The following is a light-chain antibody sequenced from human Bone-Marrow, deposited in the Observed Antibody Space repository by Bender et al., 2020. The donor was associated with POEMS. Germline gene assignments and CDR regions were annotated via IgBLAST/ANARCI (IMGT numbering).Light chain of an antibody. CDR1: SSDVGNDDL. CDR3: CSYAGSSTYV. V-gene: IGLV2-23*01. J-gene: IGLJ1*01. Sequence: QSALTQPASVSGSPGQSITISCTGTSSDVGNDDLVSWYQQHPGKAPKLMIFESTKRPSGISNRFSGSKSGNVASLAISGLQAEDEADYYCCSYAGSSTYVFGSGTKVTVL. CDR2: EST.